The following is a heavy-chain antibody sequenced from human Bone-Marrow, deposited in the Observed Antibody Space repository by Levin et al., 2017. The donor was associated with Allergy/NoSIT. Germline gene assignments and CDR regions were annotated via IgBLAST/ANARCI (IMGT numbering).Heavy chain of an antibody. CDR1: GFTVSSNY. CDR3: ARAQAYDFWRGYYTWDY. Sequence: GGSLRLSCAASGFTVSSNYMSWVRQAPGKGLEWVSVIYSGGSTYYADSVKGRFTISRDNSKNTLYLQMNSLRAEDTAVYYCARAQAYDFWRGYYTWDYWGQGTLVTVSS. CDR2: IYSGGST. V-gene: IGHV3-53*01. D-gene: IGHD3-3*01. J-gene: IGHJ4*02.